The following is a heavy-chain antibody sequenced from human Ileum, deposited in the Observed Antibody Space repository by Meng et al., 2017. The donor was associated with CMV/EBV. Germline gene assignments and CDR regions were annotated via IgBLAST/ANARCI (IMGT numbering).Heavy chain of an antibody. J-gene: IGHJ4*02. V-gene: IGHV3-21*01. CDR2: ISSSSSYI. Sequence: GESLKISCAASGFTFSDYWMSWVRQAPGKGLEWVSSISSSSSYIYYADSVKGRFTISRDNAKNSLYLQMNSLRAEDTAVYYCARDEGYFDYWGQGTLVTVSS. CDR1: GFTFSDYW. CDR3: ARDEGYFDY.